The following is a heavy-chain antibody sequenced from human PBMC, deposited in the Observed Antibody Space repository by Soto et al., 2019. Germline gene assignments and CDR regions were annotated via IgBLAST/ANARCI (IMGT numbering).Heavy chain of an antibody. V-gene: IGHV1-3*05. D-gene: IGHD2-21*02. CDR2: LNIGSGNT. CDR1: GYAFSSYA. CDR3: ARDGGDCGYRLIYYYSIGMHV. J-gene: IGHJ6*02. Sequence: QVQLVQSGAEEKKPGASVKVSCKASGYAFSSYAMHWVRQAPGQRLEWMGWLNIGSGNTEYSQNFQDRITITRDTYASTVYMDLSSLRSEDTAVYYCARDGGDCGYRLIYYYSIGMHVWGQGTTVSVSS.